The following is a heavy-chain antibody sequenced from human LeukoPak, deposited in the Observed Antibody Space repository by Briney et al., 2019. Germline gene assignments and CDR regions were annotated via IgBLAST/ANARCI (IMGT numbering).Heavy chain of an antibody. V-gene: IGHV4-34*01. CDR3: ARLSRVSSSSWRLYYYYYYMDV. CDR2: INHSGST. CDR1: GGSFSGYY. J-gene: IGHJ6*03. D-gene: IGHD6-13*01. Sequence: SETLSLTCAVYGGSFSGYYWSWIRQPPGEGLEWIGGINHSGSTNYKPSLKSRVTISVDTSKNQFSLKLSSVTAADTAVYYCARLSRVSSSSWRLYYYYYYMDVWGKGTTVTISS.